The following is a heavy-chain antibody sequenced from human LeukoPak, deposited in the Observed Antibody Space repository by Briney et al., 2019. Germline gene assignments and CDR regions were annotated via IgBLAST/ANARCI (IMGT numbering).Heavy chain of an antibody. V-gene: IGHV4-59*01. J-gene: IGHJ4*02. Sequence: SETLSLTCTVSGGSISGYYWSWIRQPPGKGLECLGYIRYSGTTNYSPSLKSRATISVDTSKNQFSLNLISVTAADTAIYYCARVSSGGYFHTYYFDYWGQGTLVTVSS. D-gene: IGHD3-22*01. CDR1: GGSISGYY. CDR3: ARVSSGGYFHTYYFDY. CDR2: IRYSGTT.